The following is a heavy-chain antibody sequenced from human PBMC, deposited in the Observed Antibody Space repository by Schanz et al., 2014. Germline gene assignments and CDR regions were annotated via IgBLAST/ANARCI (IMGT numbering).Heavy chain of an antibody. CDR3: ARAAYGGYTATPLRY. J-gene: IGHJ4*02. V-gene: IGHV1-46*01. CDR2: INTTGGST. CDR1: GYTFISYF. D-gene: IGHD2-15*01. Sequence: QVQLVQSGAEVKKPGASVKVSCKASGYTFISYFIHWVRQAPGQGLEWMGIINTTGGSTSYAQRSQGSVPVTSDTSTSTVSMELSSLRSEDTAVYYCARAAYGGYTATPLRYWGQGTLVTVSS.